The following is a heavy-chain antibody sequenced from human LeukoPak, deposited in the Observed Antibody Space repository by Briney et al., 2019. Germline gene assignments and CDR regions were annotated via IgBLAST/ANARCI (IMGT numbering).Heavy chain of an antibody. CDR1: GFTFSSYW. V-gene: IGHV3-7*01. Sequence: GSLRLSCAASGFTFSSYWMSWVRQAPGKGLEWVANIKQDGSEKYYVDSVKGRFTISRDNAKNSLYLQMNSLRAEDTAVYYCAVEVPAAKNWFDPWGQGTLVTVSS. CDR3: AVEVPAAKNWFDP. J-gene: IGHJ5*02. D-gene: IGHD2-2*01. CDR2: IKQDGSEK.